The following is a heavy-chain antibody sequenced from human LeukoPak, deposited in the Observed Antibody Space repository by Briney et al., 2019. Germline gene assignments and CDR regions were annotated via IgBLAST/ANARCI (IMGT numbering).Heavy chain of an antibody. J-gene: IGHJ4*02. CDR3: AREGRNDVSLDY. D-gene: IGHD1-1*01. V-gene: IGHV3-7*01. CDR2: IKQDGSEK. Sequence: GRSLRLSCAASGFTFSSYWMTWVRQAPGKGLEWVANIKQDGSEKYYVDSLKGRFTIFRDNAKNSLYLQMNSLRVEDTAVYYCAREGRNDVSLDYWGQGTLVTVSS. CDR1: GFTFSSYW.